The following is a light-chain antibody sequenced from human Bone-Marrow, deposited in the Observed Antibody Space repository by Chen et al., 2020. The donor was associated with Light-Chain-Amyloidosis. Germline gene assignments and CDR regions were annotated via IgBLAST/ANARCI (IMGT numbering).Light chain of an antibody. J-gene: IGLJ3*02. CDR2: DDS. V-gene: IGLV3-21*03. CDR1: NIGSTS. CDR3: QVWDRSSDRPV. Sequence: SYVLTQPSSVSVAPGKTATIACGGNNIGSTSVHWYQQTPGQAPLLVVYDDSARPSGIPERLSGANAGKTATLTISRVEAGDEADYYCQVWDRSSDRPVFGGGTKLTVL.